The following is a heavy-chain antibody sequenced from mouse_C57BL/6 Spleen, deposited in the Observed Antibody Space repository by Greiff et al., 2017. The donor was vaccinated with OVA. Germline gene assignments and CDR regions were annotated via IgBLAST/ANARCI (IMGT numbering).Heavy chain of an antibody. Sequence: VQRVESGPELVKPGASVKLSCKASGYTFTSYDINWVKQRPGQGLEWIGWIYPRDGSTKYNEKFKGKATLTVDTSPSTAYMELHSLTSEDSAVYFCARPLITTVVALDYWGQGTTLTVSS. D-gene: IGHD1-1*01. CDR3: ARPLITTVVALDY. J-gene: IGHJ2*01. V-gene: IGHV1-85*01. CDR2: IYPRDGST. CDR1: GYTFTSYD.